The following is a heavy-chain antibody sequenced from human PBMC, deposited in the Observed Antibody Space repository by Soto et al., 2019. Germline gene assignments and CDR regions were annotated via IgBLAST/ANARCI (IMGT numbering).Heavy chain of an antibody. J-gene: IGHJ6*02. V-gene: IGHV4-30-4*01. CDR2: IYYSGST. Sequence: QVQLQESGPGLVKPSQTLSLTCTVSGGSISSGDYYWSWIRQPPGKGLEWIGYIYYSGSTYYNPSLKSRVTMSVDTSKNQFSLKLSSVTAADTAVYYCAKGDYYYYYYYGMDVWGQGTTVTVSS. D-gene: IGHD4-17*01. CDR1: GGSISSGDYY. CDR3: AKGDYYYYYYYGMDV.